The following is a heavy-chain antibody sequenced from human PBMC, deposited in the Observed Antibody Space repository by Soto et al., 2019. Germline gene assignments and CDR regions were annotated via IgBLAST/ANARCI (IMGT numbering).Heavy chain of an antibody. CDR3: TRDGRGLGRLSLFEY. CDR1: GDSIGGYY. J-gene: IGHJ4*02. CDR2: IYGDGSA. Sequence: SETLSLTCAVSGDSIGGYYWNWIRQPPGKGLEWLAHIYGDGSANYNPSLKSRVAISADSSKNQVSLTSRSVTAADTAVYYCTRDGRGLGRLSLFEYWGQGVLVTVSS. D-gene: IGHD2-21*02. V-gene: IGHV4-59*01.